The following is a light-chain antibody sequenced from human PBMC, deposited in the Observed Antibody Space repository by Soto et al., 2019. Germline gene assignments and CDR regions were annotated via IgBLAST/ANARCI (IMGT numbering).Light chain of an antibody. J-gene: IGKJ1*01. CDR2: GAS. CDR1: QSVNSNY. Sequence: EIVLTQYPGTLSLSPGERATLSCRASQSVNSNYLAWYQRKPGQAPRLLIYGASNRATDIPYRFSASGSGTDFTLTITRLEGEDFALYYCQQYDSTPPTFGQGTKVEVK. V-gene: IGKV3-20*01. CDR3: QQYDSTPPT.